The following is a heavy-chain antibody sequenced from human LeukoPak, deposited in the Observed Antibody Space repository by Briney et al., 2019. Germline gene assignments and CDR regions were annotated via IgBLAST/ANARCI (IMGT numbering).Heavy chain of an antibody. CDR2: IYHSGST. CDR1: GGSISSSNW. J-gene: IGHJ4*02. CDR3: ARVHNLYSSSSGSLGY. Sequence: KPSETLSLTCAVSGGSISSSNWWSWVRQPPGKGLEWIGEIYHSGSTNYNPSLKSRVTISVDKSKNQFSLKLSSVTAADTAVYYCARVHNLYSSSSGSLGYWGQGTLVTVSS. D-gene: IGHD6-6*01. V-gene: IGHV4-4*02.